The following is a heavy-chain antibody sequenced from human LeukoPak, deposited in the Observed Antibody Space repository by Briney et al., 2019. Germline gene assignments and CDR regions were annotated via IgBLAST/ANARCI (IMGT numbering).Heavy chain of an antibody. V-gene: IGHV4-39*01. CDR2: MYYSGGT. CDR3: ARLVRYCSTNSCYPFDY. CDR1: GGSISSSSHY. D-gene: IGHD2-2*01. J-gene: IGHJ4*02. Sequence: SETLSLTCTVSGGSISSSSHYWGWIRQPPGKGLEWIGSMYYSGGTYYNPSLKSRVTISIDASENQFSLKLNSVTAADTAVYYCARLVRYCSTNSCYPFDYWGQGTLVTVPS.